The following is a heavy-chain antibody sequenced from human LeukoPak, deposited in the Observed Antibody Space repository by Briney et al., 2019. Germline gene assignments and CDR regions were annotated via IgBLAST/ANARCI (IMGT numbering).Heavy chain of an antibody. CDR1: GYTFTSYG. D-gene: IGHD2-8*01. CDR3: ARDSIVLMVYAMPNWFDP. J-gene: IGHJ5*02. V-gene: IGHV1-18*01. CDR2: ISAYNGNT. Sequence: GASVKVSCKASGYTFTSYGISWVRQAPGQGLEWMGWISAYNGNTNYAQKLQGRVTMTTDTSTSTAYMELRSLRSDDTAVYHCARDSIVLMVYAMPNWFDPWGQGTLVTVSS.